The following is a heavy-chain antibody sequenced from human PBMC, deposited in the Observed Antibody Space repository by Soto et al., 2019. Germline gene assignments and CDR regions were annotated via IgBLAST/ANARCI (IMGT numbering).Heavy chain of an antibody. CDR1: GFTFSSYG. Sequence: QVQLVESGGGVVQPGRSLRLSCAASGFTFSSYGMHWVRQAPGKGLEWVAVIWYDGSNKYYADSVKGRFTISRDNSKNTLYLQVNSLRAEDTAVYYCARDPDHYYGMDVWGQGTTVTVSS. J-gene: IGHJ6*02. CDR2: IWYDGSNK. V-gene: IGHV3-33*01. CDR3: ARDPDHYYGMDV.